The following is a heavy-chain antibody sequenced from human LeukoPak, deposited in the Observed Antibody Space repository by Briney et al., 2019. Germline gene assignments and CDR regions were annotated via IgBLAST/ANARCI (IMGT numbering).Heavy chain of an antibody. D-gene: IGHD2-15*01. Sequence: GGSLRLSCTASGFTFNNYAMTWVRQSPAKGLEWLSSITDRGDSTYYADSVKGRFTMSRDNSKNTLYLQMNSLRADDSAVYYCAKAPTRYCSGGSCYPLDCWGQGTLVTVSS. CDR2: ITDRGDST. J-gene: IGHJ4*02. CDR1: GFTFNNYA. V-gene: IGHV3-23*01. CDR3: AKAPTRYCSGGSCYPLDC.